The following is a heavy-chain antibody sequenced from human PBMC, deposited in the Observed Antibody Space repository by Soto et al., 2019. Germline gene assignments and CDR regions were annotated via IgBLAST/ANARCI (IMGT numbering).Heavy chain of an antibody. CDR1: GFTFSSYA. D-gene: IGHD3-22*01. CDR3: ARDLYDSSGYYYLLFGWFDP. J-gene: IGHJ5*02. CDR2: ISYDGSNK. V-gene: IGHV3-30-3*01. Sequence: GGSLRLSCAASGFTFSSYAMHWVRQAPGKGLEWVAVISYDGSNKYYADSVKGRFTISRDNSKNTLYLQMNSLRAEDTAVYYCARDLYDSSGYYYLLFGWFDPWGQGTLVTVSS.